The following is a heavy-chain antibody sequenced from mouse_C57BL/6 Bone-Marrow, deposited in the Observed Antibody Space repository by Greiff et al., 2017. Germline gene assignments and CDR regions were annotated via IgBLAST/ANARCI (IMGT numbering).Heavy chain of an antibody. Sequence: DVKLQESGGGLVQPGGSLKLSCAASGIDFSRYWMSWVRRAPGKGLEWIGEINPDSSTINYAPSLKDKFIISRDNAKNTLYLQMSKVRSEDTALYYCARERITTVVATPYWYFDVWGTGTTVTVSS. V-gene: IGHV4-1*01. J-gene: IGHJ1*03. CDR2: INPDSSTI. CDR3: ARERITTVVATPYWYFDV. D-gene: IGHD1-1*01. CDR1: GIDFSRYW.